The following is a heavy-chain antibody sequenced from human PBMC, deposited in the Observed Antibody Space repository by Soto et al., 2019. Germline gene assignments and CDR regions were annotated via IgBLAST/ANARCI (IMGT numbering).Heavy chain of an antibody. D-gene: IGHD3-9*01. CDR2: ISYSGST. J-gene: IGHJ4*02. Sequence: QVQLQESGPGLVKPAETLSLTCTVSGDSNSSYYWSWIRQSPGKGLEWIGYISYSGSTTYNPSLKSRLTISLRTSNNQFSLTLDSVTAADTAVYYCARARNLLTGYYKGGFYYFDFWGQGTLVTVSS. CDR3: ARARNLLTGYYKGGFYYFDF. CDR1: GDSNSSYY. V-gene: IGHV4-59*01.